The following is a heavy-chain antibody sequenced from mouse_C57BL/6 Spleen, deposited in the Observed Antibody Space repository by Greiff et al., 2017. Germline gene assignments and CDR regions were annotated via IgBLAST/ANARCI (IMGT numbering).Heavy chain of an antibody. J-gene: IGHJ1*03. Sequence: QVQLKESGPGLVQPSQSLSITCTVSGFSLTSYGVHWVRQSPGKGLEWLGVIWRGGSTDYNAAFMSRLSITKDNSKSQVFFKMISLQADDTAIYYCAKNEAYYSNYGGYFDVWGTGTTVTVSS. CDR2: IWRGGST. D-gene: IGHD2-5*01. V-gene: IGHV2-5*01. CDR1: GFSLTSYG. CDR3: AKNEAYYSNYGGYFDV.